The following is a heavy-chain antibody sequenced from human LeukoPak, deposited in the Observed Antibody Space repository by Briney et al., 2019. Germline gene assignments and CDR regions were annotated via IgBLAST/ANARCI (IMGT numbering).Heavy chain of an antibody. CDR2: ISYDGSNK. D-gene: IGHD4-17*01. Sequence: GGSLRLSCAASGFTFSSYAMHWVRQAPGKGLEWVAVISYDGSNKYYADSVKGRFTISRDNSKNTLYLQMNSLRAEDTAVYYCAKGQASVTYKYFFDYWGQGTLVTVSS. J-gene: IGHJ4*02. V-gene: IGHV3-30-3*01. CDR1: GFTFSSYA. CDR3: AKGQASVTYKYFFDY.